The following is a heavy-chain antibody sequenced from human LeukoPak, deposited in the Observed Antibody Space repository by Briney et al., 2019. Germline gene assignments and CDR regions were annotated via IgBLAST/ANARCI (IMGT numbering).Heavy chain of an antibody. Sequence: GGSLRLSCAASGFTVSSNYMSWVRQAPGKGLEWVSVIYSGGSTYYADSVKGRFTISRDNSKNTLYLQMNNLRAEETAVYYCARGVGSDSYLNRDYWGQGTLVTVSS. CDR3: ARGVGSDSYLNRDY. D-gene: IGHD3-10*01. CDR1: GFTVSSNY. V-gene: IGHV3-66*01. CDR2: IYSGGST. J-gene: IGHJ4*02.